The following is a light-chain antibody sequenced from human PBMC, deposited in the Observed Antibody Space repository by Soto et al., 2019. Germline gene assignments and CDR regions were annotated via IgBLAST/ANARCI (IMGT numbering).Light chain of an antibody. CDR1: SSDVGRYDY. J-gene: IGLJ2*01. V-gene: IGLV2-14*03. CDR3: NSYSTSSTPLV. CDR2: DVN. Sequence: QSALTQPASVSGSPGQSITISCTGTSSDVGRYDYVSWYQQHPGKAPRLMIYDVNNRPSGVSNRFSGSKSGNTASLTISGLQAEDEADYYCNSYSTSSTPLVFGGGTKVTVL.